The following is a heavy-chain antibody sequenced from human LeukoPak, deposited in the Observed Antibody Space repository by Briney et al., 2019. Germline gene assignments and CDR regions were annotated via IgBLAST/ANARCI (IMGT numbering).Heavy chain of an antibody. D-gene: IGHD5-18*01. CDR1: GFTFDDYA. Sequence: PGGSLRLSCAASGFTFDDYAMPWVRQAQGKGLEWVAGISWNSGSIGYADSVKGRFTISTDNAKNYLYLQMNSLRAEDTALYYCAKGRRGYSYGSVAFDIWGQGTMVTVSS. J-gene: IGHJ3*02. CDR2: ISWNSGSI. V-gene: IGHV3-9*01. CDR3: AKGRRGYSYGSVAFDI.